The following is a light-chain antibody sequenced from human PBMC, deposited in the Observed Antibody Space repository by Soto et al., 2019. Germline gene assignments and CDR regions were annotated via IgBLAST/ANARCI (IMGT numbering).Light chain of an antibody. V-gene: IGKV4-1*01. Sequence: DIVMTQSPNSLAVSLGERATINCKSSQSLLSSSDNKNYLAWFQQKPGQAPKLLIFSASTRYSGVPDRFSGSGSGTDFTLTVSSQQAEDVAVYYCQQYYGSPITFGPGTKLEIK. J-gene: IGKJ3*01. CDR2: SAS. CDR1: QSLLSSSDNKNY. CDR3: QQYYGSPIT.